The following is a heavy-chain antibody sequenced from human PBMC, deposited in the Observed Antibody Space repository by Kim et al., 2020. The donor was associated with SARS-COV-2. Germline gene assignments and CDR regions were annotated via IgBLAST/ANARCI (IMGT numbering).Heavy chain of an antibody. CDR1: GGSISSYY. Sequence: SETLSLTCTVSGGSISSYYWSWIRQPPGKGLEWIGYIYYSGSTNYNPSLKSRVTISVDTSKNQFSLKLSSVTAADTAVYYCASTPSFDSSGLVSDYYYYGMDVWGQGTTVTVSS. V-gene: IGHV4-59*01. J-gene: IGHJ6*02. D-gene: IGHD3-22*01. CDR2: IYYSGST. CDR3: ASTPSFDSSGLVSDYYYYGMDV.